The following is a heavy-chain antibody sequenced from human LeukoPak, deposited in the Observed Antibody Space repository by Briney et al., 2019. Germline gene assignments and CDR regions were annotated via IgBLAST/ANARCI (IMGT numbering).Heavy chain of an antibody. CDR2: IKGSGSYA. CDR3: GRDPNGDYIGAFEF. V-gene: IGHV3-23*01. J-gene: IGHJ3*01. CDR1: DFTFANYA. D-gene: IGHD4-17*01. Sequence: GGSLRLSRVGSDFTFANYAMTGVRLTPGKGLEWVSSIKGSGSYAMYADSVSGRFTTSRDNSRNTIFLQMTSLRAEDTAIYYCGRDPNGDYIGAFEFWGLGTLVSVSS.